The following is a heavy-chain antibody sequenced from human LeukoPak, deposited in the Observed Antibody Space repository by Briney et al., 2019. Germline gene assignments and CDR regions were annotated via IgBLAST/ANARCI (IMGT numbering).Heavy chain of an antibody. CDR1: GGSFSGYY. CDR3: AREVGDTAMVTHFDH. CDR2: INHSGST. D-gene: IGHD5-18*01. V-gene: IGHV4-34*01. Sequence: SETLSLTCAVYGGSFSGYYWSWIRQPPGKGLEWIGEINHSGSTNYNPSLKSRVTISVDTSKNQFSLKLSSVTAADTAVYYCAREVGDTAMVTHFDHWGQGTLVTVSS. J-gene: IGHJ4*02.